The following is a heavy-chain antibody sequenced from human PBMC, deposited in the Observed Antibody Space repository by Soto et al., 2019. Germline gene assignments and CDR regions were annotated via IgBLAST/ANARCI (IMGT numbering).Heavy chain of an antibody. Sequence: GGALRLSCSASGFTFRSYSMNWVRQAPGKGLEWVSSISSSSSYIYYADSVKGRFTISRDNAKNSLYLQMNSLRAEDTAVYYCARAPAAGTVFDYWGQGTLVTVSS. D-gene: IGHD6-13*01. CDR1: GFTFRSYS. J-gene: IGHJ4*02. CDR2: ISSSSSYI. CDR3: ARAPAAGTVFDY. V-gene: IGHV3-21*01.